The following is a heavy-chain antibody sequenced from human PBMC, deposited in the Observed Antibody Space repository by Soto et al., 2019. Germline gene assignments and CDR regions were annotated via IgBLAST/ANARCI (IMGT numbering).Heavy chain of an antibody. V-gene: IGHV3-48*02. D-gene: IGHD3-22*01. CDR2: ITTTSSAM. CDR1: GFIFSDYS. J-gene: IGHJ6*02. Sequence: GGSLRLSCTPSGFIFSDYSMNWVRQAPGKGLEWISYITTTSSAMYYADSVKGRFTISRDNAKNSLYLQMNSLRDEDTAVYYCARDSSGRQYYGMDVWGQGTTVTVSS. CDR3: ARDSSGRQYYGMDV.